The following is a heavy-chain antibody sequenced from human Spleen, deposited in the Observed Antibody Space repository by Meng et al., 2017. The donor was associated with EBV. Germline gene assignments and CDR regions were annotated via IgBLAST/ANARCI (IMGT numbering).Heavy chain of an antibody. J-gene: IGHJ5*02. CDR3: ARSATA. V-gene: IGHV1-8*01. Sequence: QVQLVQSGAEVKKPGASVKVSCMSSGYSFSDYNINWVRQATGQGPEWMGWMNPKSGDTGYAPKFQGRVTMTRDISISTAYLELTGLRSEDTAVYYCARSATAWGQGTLVTVSS. CDR2: MNPKSGDT. CDR1: GYSFSDYN.